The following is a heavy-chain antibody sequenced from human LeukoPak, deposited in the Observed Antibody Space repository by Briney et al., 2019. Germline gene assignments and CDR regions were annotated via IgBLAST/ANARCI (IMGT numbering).Heavy chain of an antibody. CDR1: GFTFISYW. CDR3: ARGHHYCDSSAYYY. D-gene: IGHD3-22*01. CDR2: INSDGSTT. J-gene: IGHJ4*02. Sequence: PGGSLRLSCAASGFTFISYWMHWVRQAPGKGLVWVSRINSDGSTTSYAASVKGRFTISRDTAKNTLYLQMNSLRAEDTAVYYCARGHHYCDSSAYYYWGQGTLVTVSS. V-gene: IGHV3-74*01.